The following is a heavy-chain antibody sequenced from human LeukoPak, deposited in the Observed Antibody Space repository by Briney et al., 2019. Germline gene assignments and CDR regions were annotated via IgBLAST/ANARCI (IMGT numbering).Heavy chain of an antibody. CDR2: IDPDSGDT. CDR1: GYTFTAYY. Sequence: GASVKVSCKASGYTFTAYYMHWVRQAPGQGLEWMGWIDPDSGDTKYAQSFQGRVTITTDTSISAVFMELSRLRSDDTAVYFCGRDRIGVAGQDYWGPGTLVIVSS. V-gene: IGHV1-2*02. CDR3: GRDRIGVAGQDY. J-gene: IGHJ4*02. D-gene: IGHD6-13*01.